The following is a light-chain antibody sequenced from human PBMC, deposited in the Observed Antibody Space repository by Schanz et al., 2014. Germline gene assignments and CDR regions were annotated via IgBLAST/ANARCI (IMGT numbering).Light chain of an antibody. J-gene: IGLJ3*02. Sequence: QSVLTQPPSMSGAPGQRVTISCTGNSSNIGSGYDVHWYQCLPGTAPKLLIYDNNNRPSGVPDRFSASKSGTSASLAISGLQSQDEADYYCAAWSDSLQSWVFGGGTKLTVL. V-gene: IGLV1-40*01. CDR3: AAWSDSLQSWV. CDR2: DNN. CDR1: SSNIGSGYD.